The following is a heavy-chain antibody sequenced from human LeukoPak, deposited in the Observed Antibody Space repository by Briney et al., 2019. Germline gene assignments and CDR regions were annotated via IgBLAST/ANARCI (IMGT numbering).Heavy chain of an antibody. J-gene: IGHJ4*02. CDR1: GFTFSSYA. Sequence: GGSLRLSCAASGFTFSSYAMSWVRQAPGKGLEWVSAISGSGGSTYYADSVKGRFTISRDNSKNTLYLQMNSLRAEDTAVYYCAKVPRLGGVIAAYYFDYWGQGTLVTVSS. CDR3: AKVPRLGGVIAAYYFDY. CDR2: ISGSGGST. D-gene: IGHD3-16*02. V-gene: IGHV3-23*01.